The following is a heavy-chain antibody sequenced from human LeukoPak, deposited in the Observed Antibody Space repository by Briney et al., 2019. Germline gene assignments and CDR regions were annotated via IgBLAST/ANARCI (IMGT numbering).Heavy chain of an antibody. V-gene: IGHV3-30-3*01. J-gene: IGHJ4*02. CDR2: ISYDGSNK. Sequence: PGGSLRLSCAASGFTFSSYAMHWVRQAPGKGLEWVAVISYDGSNKYYADSVKGRFTISRDNSKNTLYPQMNSLGAEDTAVYYCARVDDYGDYSSLILDYWGQGTLVTVSS. D-gene: IGHD4-17*01. CDR3: ARVDDYGDYSSLILDY. CDR1: GFTFSSYA.